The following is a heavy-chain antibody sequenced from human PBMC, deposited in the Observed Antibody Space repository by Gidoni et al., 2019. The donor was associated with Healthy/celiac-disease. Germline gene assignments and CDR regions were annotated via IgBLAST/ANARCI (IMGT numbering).Heavy chain of an antibody. CDR3: AKDRDYYGSGSYLLY. CDR2: SSGSGGST. V-gene: IGHV3-23*01. Sequence: EVQLLELGGGLLQPGGSLRLVCAASGSTFSSYAMSWVRQAPGKGLGWVSASSGSGGSTYYADSVKGRFTICRDNSKNTLYLQMNSLRAEDTAVYYCAKDRDYYGSGSYLLYWGQGTLVTVSS. J-gene: IGHJ4*02. CDR1: GSTFSSYA. D-gene: IGHD3-10*01.